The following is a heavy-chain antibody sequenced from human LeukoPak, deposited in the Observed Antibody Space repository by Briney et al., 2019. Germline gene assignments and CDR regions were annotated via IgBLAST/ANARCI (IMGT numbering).Heavy chain of an antibody. CDR1: GFTFSSYA. CDR3: ARDLSRVSSCSEY. D-gene: IGHD6-13*01. V-gene: IGHV3-23*01. J-gene: IGHJ4*02. CDR2: ISGSGGST. Sequence: GGSLRLSCAASGFTFSSYAMSWVRQAPGKGLEWVSAISGSGGSTYYADSVKGRFTISRDNSKNTLYLQMNSLRAEDTAVYYCARDLSRVSSCSEYWGQGTLVTVSS.